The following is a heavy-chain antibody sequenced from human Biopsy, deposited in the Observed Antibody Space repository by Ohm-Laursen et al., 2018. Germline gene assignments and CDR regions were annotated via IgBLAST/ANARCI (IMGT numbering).Heavy chain of an antibody. CDR1: RVTFSSYA. Sequence: SVKVSCNSSRVTFSSYAVSWVRQAPGQGLEWMGGIIPMFGTTNYAQKFQGRLSITADKSTTAAYLELGGLRSEDTAVYYCASHVTYNFNGGLDYWGHGTLVTVSS. J-gene: IGHJ4*01. CDR2: IIPMFGTT. CDR3: ASHVTYNFNGGLDY. V-gene: IGHV1-69*06. D-gene: IGHD1-14*01.